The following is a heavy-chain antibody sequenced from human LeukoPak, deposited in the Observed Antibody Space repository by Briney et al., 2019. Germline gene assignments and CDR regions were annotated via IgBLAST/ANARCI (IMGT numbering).Heavy chain of an antibody. V-gene: IGHV1-69*05. D-gene: IGHD2-2*01. Sequence: SVKVSCKASGGTFSSYAISWVRQAPGQGLEWMGGIIPIFGTANYAQKFQGRVTITTDESTSTAYMELSSLRSEDTAVYYCARVPPTNPSGYCSSTSCYYYYYMDVWGKGTTVTVSS. CDR2: IIPIFGTA. CDR1: GGTFSSYA. CDR3: ARVPPTNPSGYCSSTSCYYYYYMDV. J-gene: IGHJ6*03.